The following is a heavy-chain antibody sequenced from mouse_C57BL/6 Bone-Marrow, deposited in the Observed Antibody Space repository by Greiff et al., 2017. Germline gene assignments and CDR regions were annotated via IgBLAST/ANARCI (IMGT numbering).Heavy chain of an antibody. D-gene: IGHD1-1*01. V-gene: IGHV2-2*01. CDR2: IWSGGST. Sequence: VQLQESGPGLVQPSQSLSITCTVSGFSLTSYGVHWVRQSPGKGLEWLGVIWSGGSTDYNAAFISRLSISKENSKSQVFFKMNSLQADDTAIYYCARKGGSSLWSFEGWGTGTTVTVSS. J-gene: IGHJ1*03. CDR1: GFSLTSYG. CDR3: ARKGGSSLWSFEG.